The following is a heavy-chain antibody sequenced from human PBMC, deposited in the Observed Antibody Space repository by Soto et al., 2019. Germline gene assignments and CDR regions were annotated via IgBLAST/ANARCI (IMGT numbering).Heavy chain of an antibody. CDR3: ASNRYYYGSGGMDV. Sequence: SETLSLTCTVSGGSISSGGYYWSWIRQHPWKALEWIGYIYYSGSTYYNPSLKSRVTISVDTSKNQFSLKLSSVTAADTAVYYCASNRYYYGSGGMDVWGQGTTVT. D-gene: IGHD3-10*01. V-gene: IGHV4-31*03. J-gene: IGHJ6*02. CDR2: IYYSGST. CDR1: GGSISSGGYY.